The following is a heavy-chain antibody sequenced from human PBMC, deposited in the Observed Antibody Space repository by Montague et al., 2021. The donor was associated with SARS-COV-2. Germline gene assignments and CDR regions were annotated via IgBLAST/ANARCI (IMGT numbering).Heavy chain of an antibody. CDR1: GDSVSSHRPS. V-gene: IGHV6-1*01. D-gene: IGHD1-1*01. CDR2: LYYRSKWYN. CDR3: TSGREGNYNVMDV. J-gene: IGHJ6*02. Sequence: CAISGDSVSSHRPSWDWLTQYPSRGLELLGRLYYRSKWYNDYAVSVSGRVTINPDTSKNQFSLQLNSVTPEDTSIYYCTSGREGNYNVMDVWGQGTTVTVSS.